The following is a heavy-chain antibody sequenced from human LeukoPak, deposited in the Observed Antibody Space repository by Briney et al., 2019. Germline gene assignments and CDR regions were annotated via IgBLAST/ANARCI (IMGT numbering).Heavy chain of an antibody. CDR3: ASQYSSSYGWFDP. Sequence: GRSLRLSCAASGSTFSSYGMHWVRQAPGKGLEWVAVIWYDGSNKYYADSVKGRFTISRDNSKNTLYLQMNSLRAEDTAVYYCASQYSSSYGWFDPWGQGTLVTVSS. D-gene: IGHD6-6*01. V-gene: IGHV3-33*01. CDR1: GSTFSSYG. J-gene: IGHJ5*02. CDR2: IWYDGSNK.